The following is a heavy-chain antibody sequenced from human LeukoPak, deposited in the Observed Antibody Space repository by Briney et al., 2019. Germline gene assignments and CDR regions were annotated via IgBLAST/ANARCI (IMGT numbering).Heavy chain of an antibody. J-gene: IGHJ4*02. CDR1: GFAFSNYW. Sequence: PGGSLRLSCAASGFAFSNYWMKWVRQAPGKGLEWVAIIRQDGGEKLYVDSVKGRFTISRDNAKNSLYLQMNRLRAEDTAVYYCVAGSGWLPDYWGQGTQVTVSS. D-gene: IGHD6-19*01. CDR3: VAGSGWLPDY. V-gene: IGHV3-7*01. CDR2: IRQDGGEK.